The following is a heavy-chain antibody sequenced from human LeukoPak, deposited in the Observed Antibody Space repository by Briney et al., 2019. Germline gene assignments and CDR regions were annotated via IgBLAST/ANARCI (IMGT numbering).Heavy chain of an antibody. J-gene: IGHJ3*02. D-gene: IGHD1-7*01. CDR3: ARDSGNYLDAFDI. CDR1: GFTFSDYW. CDR2: IKQDGSEK. V-gene: IGHV3-7*01. Sequence: GGSLRLSCAVSGFTFSDYWMSWVRQAPGKGVEWVANIKQDGSEKNYVDSMKGRFTISRDNAKNSLYLQVNSLRAEDTAVYYCARDSGNYLDAFDIWGQGTMVTVSS.